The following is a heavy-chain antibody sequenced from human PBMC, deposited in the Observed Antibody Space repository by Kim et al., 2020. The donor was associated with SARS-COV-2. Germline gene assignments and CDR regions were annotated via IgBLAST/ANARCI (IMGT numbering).Heavy chain of an antibody. Sequence: SETLSLTCTVSGYSISSGYYWGWIRQPPGKGLEWIGSIYHSGSTYYNPSLKSRVTISVDTSKNQFSLKLSSVTAADTAVYYCARGNWFDPWGQGTLVTVSS. J-gene: IGHJ5*02. CDR1: GYSISSGYY. V-gene: IGHV4-38-2*02. CDR2: IYHSGST. CDR3: ARGNWFDP.